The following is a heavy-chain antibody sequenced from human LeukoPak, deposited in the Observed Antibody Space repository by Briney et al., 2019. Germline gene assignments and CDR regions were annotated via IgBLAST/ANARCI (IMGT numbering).Heavy chain of an antibody. CDR2: INHSGST. Sequence: NPSETLSLTCAVYGGSFSGYYWSWIRQPPGKGLEWIGEINHSGSTNYHPSLKSRVTISVDTSKNQFSLKLSSVTAADTAVYYCARALRDGYSGYDFLFFDYWGQGTLVTVSS. V-gene: IGHV4-34*01. CDR3: ARALRDGYSGYDFLFFDY. CDR1: GGSFSGYY. J-gene: IGHJ4*02. D-gene: IGHD5-12*01.